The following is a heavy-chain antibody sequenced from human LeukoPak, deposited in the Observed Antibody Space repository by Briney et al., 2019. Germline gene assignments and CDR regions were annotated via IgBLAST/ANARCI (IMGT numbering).Heavy chain of an antibody. J-gene: IGHJ4*02. V-gene: IGHV3-66*01. CDR1: GFTVSSNY. CDR3: AREDYDILTGPRGLDY. D-gene: IGHD3-9*01. CDR2: IYSGGST. Sequence: GGSLRLSCAASGFTVSSNYMSWVRQAPGKGLEWVSVIYSGGSTYYADSVKGRFTISRDNSKNTLYLQMKSLRAEDTAVYYCAREDYDILTGPRGLDYWGQGTLVTVSS.